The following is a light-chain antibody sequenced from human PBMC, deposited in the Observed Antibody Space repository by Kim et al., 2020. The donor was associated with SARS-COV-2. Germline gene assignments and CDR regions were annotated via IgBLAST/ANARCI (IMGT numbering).Light chain of an antibody. J-gene: IGLJ2*01. CDR3: QAWDSSVV. CDR2: QDS. Sequence: SYELTQPPSVSVSPGQTASITCSGDKLGDKYACWYQQKPGQSPVLVIYQDSKRPSGIPERFSGSNSGNTATLTISGTQAMDEADYYCQAWDSSVVVCGGT. CDR1: KLGDKY. V-gene: IGLV3-1*01.